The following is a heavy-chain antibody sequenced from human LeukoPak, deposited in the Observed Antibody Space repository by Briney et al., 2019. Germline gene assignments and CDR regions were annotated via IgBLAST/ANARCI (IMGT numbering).Heavy chain of an antibody. Sequence: GGSLRLSCAASRFTFSNFAMHWVRQAPGKGLEWVAIISHDGTTKHYADSVKGRFTISRDNSNSSLFLQMNSLRGEDTAVYLCARARGKWHLLPLDYWGQGTLVTVSS. V-gene: IGHV3-30*04. CDR3: ARARGKWHLLPLDY. J-gene: IGHJ4*02. CDR1: RFTFSNFA. D-gene: IGHD1-26*01. CDR2: ISHDGTTK.